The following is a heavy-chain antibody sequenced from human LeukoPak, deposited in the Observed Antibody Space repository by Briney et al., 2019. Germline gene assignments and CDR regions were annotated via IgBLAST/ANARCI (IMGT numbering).Heavy chain of an antibody. V-gene: IGHV4-4*07. J-gene: IGHJ6*03. CDR2: FYTGYST. CDR1: GSFINDYS. CDR3: ARSPNYYYYFYMDV. Sequence: SETLSLTCAVSGSFINDYSWSWVRQPAGRGLEWIGRFYTGYSTEYSPSLMSRVTILVDRSKSQISLNLRSVTAADTAVYYCARSPNYYYYFYMDVWGQGTTVTVSS.